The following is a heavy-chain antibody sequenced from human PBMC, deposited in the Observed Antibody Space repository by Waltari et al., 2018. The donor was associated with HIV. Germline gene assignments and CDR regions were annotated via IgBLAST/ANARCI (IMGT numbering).Heavy chain of an antibody. CDR1: GGSLSSSNW. CDR3: ARDPSQEFGTMVRGFDY. V-gene: IGHV4-4*02. J-gene: IGHJ4*02. D-gene: IGHD3-10*01. Sequence: QVQLQESGPGLVKPSGTLSLTCAVSGGSLSSSNWWSWVRQPPGKGLEWIGEIYHSGNTTYSPSLKSRVTISVDKSNNQFSLKLSSVTAADTAVYYCARDPSQEFGTMVRGFDYWGQGTLVTVSS. CDR2: IYHSGNT.